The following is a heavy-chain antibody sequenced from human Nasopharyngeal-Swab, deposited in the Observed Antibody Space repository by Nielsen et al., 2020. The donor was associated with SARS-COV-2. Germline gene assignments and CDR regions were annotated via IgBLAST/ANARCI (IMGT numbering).Heavy chain of an antibody. CDR2: IRYDGSNK. V-gene: IGHV3-30*02. J-gene: IGHJ4*02. CDR1: GFTFSSYG. Sequence: GGPLRLSCAASGFTFSSYGMHWVRQAPGKGLEWVAFIRYDGSNKYYADSVKGRFTISRDNSKNTLYLQMNSLRAEDTAVYYCAKDKVDCSGGSCYENPFDYWGQGTLVTVSS. CDR3: AKDKVDCSGGSCYENPFDY. D-gene: IGHD2-15*01.